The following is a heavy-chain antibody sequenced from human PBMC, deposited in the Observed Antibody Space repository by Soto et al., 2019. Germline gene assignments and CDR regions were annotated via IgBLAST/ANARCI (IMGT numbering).Heavy chain of an antibody. D-gene: IGHD3-3*01. CDR1: GFSFSDYY. CDR2: SRNKVKSYTT. J-gene: IGHJ4*02. Sequence: EEQLVESGGGLVQPGGSLTLSCAASGFSFSDYYMEWVRQAPGKGLEWVARSRNKVKSYTTDYAASVKGRFTISRDLSKNSLYLEMNNLKTDDTAVCYCSKLEGGWGQGTLVTVSS. CDR3: SKLEGG. V-gene: IGHV3-72*01.